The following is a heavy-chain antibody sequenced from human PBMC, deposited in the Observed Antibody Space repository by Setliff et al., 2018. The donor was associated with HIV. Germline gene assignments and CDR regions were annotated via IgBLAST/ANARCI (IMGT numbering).Heavy chain of an antibody. CDR1: GYTFTDYA. V-gene: IGHV1-3*01. CDR2: INVVNGNI. J-gene: IGHJ6*02. CDR3: ARDVEHMMDV. Sequence: ASVKVSCKASGYTFTDYAMHWVRQAPGQRLEWVGWINVVNGNIKYSQNLQGRVTMTTDTSTSTAYMELRSLRFDDTAVYYCARDVEHMMDVWGQGTTVTVSS.